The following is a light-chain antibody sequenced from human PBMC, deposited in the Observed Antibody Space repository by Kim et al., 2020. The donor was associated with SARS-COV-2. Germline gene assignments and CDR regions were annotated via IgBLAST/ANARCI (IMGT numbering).Light chain of an antibody. CDR2: KAS. CDR3: QQYNSYRT. J-gene: IGKJ1*01. CDR1: QSISSW. V-gene: IGKV1-5*03. Sequence: DIQMTQSPSTLSASVGDRVTITCRASQSISSWLAWYQQKPGKAPKVLIYKASSLKSGVPSRFSGSGSGTEFTLTISSLQPDDFATYYCQQYNSYRTFGQGTKVDIK.